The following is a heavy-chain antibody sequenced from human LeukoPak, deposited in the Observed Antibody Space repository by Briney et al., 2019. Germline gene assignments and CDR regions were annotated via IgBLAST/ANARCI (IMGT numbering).Heavy chain of an antibody. D-gene: IGHD1-26*01. Sequence: GGSLRLSCAASGFTFSSYAMSWVRQAPGKGLEWVSAISGSGGSTYYADSVKGRFTISRDNSKNTLYLQINSLRAEDTAVYYCAKVRLGGDTFDIWGQGTMVSVSP. CDR2: ISGSGGST. CDR3: AKVRLGGDTFDI. V-gene: IGHV3-23*01. J-gene: IGHJ3*02. CDR1: GFTFSSYA.